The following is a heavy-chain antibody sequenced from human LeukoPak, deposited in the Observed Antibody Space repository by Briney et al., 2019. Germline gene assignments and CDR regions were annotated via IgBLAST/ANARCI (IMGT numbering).Heavy chain of an antibody. V-gene: IGHV1-69*06. D-gene: IGHD5-18*01. CDR2: IIPIFGTA. J-gene: IGHJ4*02. CDR1: GGTFSSYA. Sequence: SVKVSCKASGGTFSSYAISWVRQAPGRGLEWMGGIIPIFGTANYAQKFQGRVMITADKSTSTAYMELSSLRSEDTAVYYCARENFGEGYSYGYEDYWGQGTLVTVSS. CDR3: ARENFGEGYSYGYEDY.